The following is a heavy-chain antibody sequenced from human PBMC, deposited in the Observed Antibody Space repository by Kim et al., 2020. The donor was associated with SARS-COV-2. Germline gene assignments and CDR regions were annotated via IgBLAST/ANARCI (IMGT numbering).Heavy chain of an antibody. D-gene: IGHD5-18*01. Sequence: YAQKCQGRVTMTRNTSISTAYMELSSLRSEDTAVYYCARGVGRYSYGLNYWGQGTLVTVSS. CDR3: ARGVGRYSYGLNY. J-gene: IGHJ4*02. V-gene: IGHV1-8*01.